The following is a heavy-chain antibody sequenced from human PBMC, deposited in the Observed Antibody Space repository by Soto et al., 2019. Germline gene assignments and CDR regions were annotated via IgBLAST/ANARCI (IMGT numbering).Heavy chain of an antibody. CDR3: AKSPNADFDWLFRPKYYFDY. CDR1: GFTFSSYG. Sequence: PGGSLRLSCAASGFTFSSYGMHWVRQAPGKGLEWVAVISYDGSNKYYADSVKGRFTISRDNSKNTLYLQMNSLRAEDTAVYYCAKSPNADFDWLFRPKYYFDYWGQGTLVTVSS. D-gene: IGHD3-9*01. CDR2: ISYDGSNK. V-gene: IGHV3-30*18. J-gene: IGHJ4*02.